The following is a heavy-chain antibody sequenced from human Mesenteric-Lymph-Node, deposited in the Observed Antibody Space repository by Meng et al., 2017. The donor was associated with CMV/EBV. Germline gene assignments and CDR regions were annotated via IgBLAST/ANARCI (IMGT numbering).Heavy chain of an antibody. D-gene: IGHD7-27*01. CDR1: GFTFSSYA. Sequence: GGSLRLSCAASGFTFSSYAMSWVRQAPGKGLEWVSVIYSGGSSTYYADSVKGRFTISRDNSKNTLYLQMNSLRAEDTAVYYCARPTFRKTGEIDYWGQGTLVTVSS. J-gene: IGHJ4*02. V-gene: IGHV3-23*03. CDR3: ARPTFRKTGEIDY. CDR2: IYSGGSST.